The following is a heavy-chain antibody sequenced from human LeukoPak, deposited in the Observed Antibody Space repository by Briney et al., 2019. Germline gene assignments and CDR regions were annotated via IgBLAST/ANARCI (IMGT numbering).Heavy chain of an antibody. CDR2: IYYSGST. V-gene: IGHV4-59*01. Sequence: PSETLSLTCTVSGGSISGFYWSWIRQSPGKGLEWIAYIYYSGSTYSSPSLKSRVTISLDTSKKHFSLKLRSVTAADTAVYYCARDTGYSSSWYAFDMWGPGTTVTVSS. D-gene: IGHD6-13*01. CDR1: GGSISGFY. CDR3: ARDTGYSSSWYAFDM. J-gene: IGHJ3*02.